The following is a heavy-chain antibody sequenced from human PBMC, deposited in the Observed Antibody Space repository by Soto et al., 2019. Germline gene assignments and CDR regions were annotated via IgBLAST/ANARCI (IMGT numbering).Heavy chain of an antibody. V-gene: IGHV1-18*01. J-gene: IGHJ4*01. Sequence: ASVKVSCKASGYTFPSYGISWVRQAPGQGLEWMGWISTYSGITNYAPKLQGRVTVTTDTSTSTAYMELRSLKSDDTAVYYCARGIEGFLDYWGHGTLVTVSS. CDR1: GYTFPSYG. D-gene: IGHD3-3*01. CDR3: ARGIEGFLDY. CDR2: ISTYSGIT.